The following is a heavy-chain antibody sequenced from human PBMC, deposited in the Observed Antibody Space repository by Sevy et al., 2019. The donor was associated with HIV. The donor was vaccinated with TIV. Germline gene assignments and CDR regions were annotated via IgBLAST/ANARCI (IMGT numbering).Heavy chain of an antibody. CDR2: IYHSGST. CDR1: GGSISSGGYS. CDR3: ARGTGVLNYYYYMDV. D-gene: IGHD3-10*01. J-gene: IGHJ6*03. V-gene: IGHV4-30-2*01. Sequence: SETLSLTCAVSGGSISSGGYSWSWIRQPPGKGLERIGYIYHSGSTYYNPSLKSRVTISVDRSKKQFSLKLSSVTAADTAVYYCARGTGVLNYYYYMDVWGKGTTVTVSS.